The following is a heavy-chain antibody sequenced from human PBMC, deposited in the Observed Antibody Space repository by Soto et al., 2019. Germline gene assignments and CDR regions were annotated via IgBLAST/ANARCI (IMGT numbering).Heavy chain of an antibody. CDR3: AREGSSWTNWFDP. J-gene: IGHJ5*02. Sequence: SETLSLTCTVSGGSISSGDYYWSWIRQPPGKGLEWIGYIYYSGSTYYNPSLKSRVTISVDTSKNQLSLKLSSVTAADTAVYYCAREGSSWTNWFDPWGQGTLVTVSS. CDR1: GGSISSGDYY. CDR2: IYYSGST. D-gene: IGHD6-13*01. V-gene: IGHV4-30-4*01.